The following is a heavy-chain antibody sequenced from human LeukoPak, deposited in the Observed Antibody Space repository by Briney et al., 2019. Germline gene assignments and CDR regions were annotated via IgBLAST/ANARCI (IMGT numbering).Heavy chain of an antibody. CDR3: ARCGYYGSGSFRRYYFDY. D-gene: IGHD3-10*01. CDR1: GGSISSYY. V-gene: IGHV4-59*08. J-gene: IGHJ4*02. Sequence: SETLSLTCTVSGGSISSYYWSWIRQPPGKGLEWIGYIYYSGSTNYNPSLKSRVTISVDTSKNQFSLKLSSVTAADTAVYYCARCGYYGSGSFRRYYFDYWGQGTLVTVSS. CDR2: IYYSGST.